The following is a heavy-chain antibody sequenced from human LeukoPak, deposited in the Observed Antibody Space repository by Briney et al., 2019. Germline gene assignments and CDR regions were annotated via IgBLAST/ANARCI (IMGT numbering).Heavy chain of an antibody. J-gene: IGHJ6*03. CDR1: GGTFSSYA. V-gene: IGHV1-69*05. CDR2: IIPIFGTA. Sequence: SVKVSCKASGGTFSSYAISWVRQAPGQGLEWMGRIIPIFGTANYAQKFQGRVTITTDESTSTAYMELSRLRSEDTAVYYCARGSLSAGNYYYMDGWGKGTTVTVSS. CDR3: ARGSLSAGNYYYMDG. D-gene: IGHD3-10*01.